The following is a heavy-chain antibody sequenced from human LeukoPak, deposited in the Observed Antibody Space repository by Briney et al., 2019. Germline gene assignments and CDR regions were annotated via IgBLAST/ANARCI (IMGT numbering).Heavy chain of an antibody. J-gene: IGHJ4*02. CDR3: ARAPRVYAARGPYYFDY. V-gene: IGHV4-34*01. Sequence: PSETLSLTCAVYGGSFSGYYWSWIRQPPGKGLEWIGEISHSGSTNYNPSLKSRVTISVDTSKNQFSLKLSSVTAADTAVYYCARAPRVYAARGPYYFDYWGQGTLVTVSS. D-gene: IGHD2-8*01. CDR2: ISHSGST. CDR1: GGSFSGYY.